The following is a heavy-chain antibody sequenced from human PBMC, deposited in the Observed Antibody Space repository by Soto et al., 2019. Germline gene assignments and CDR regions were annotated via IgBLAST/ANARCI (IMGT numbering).Heavy chain of an antibody. CDR3: ARSSGRRLVFTFDYGLDV. CDR2: SSSSGGYT. J-gene: IGHJ6*02. V-gene: IGHV3-11*06. Sequence: QVQRVESGGGLVEPGGSLRLSCAASGFSVGDNYRTWIRQAPGKGLEWLSYSSSSGGYTNYADSVKGRFTISRDNAKNSLYLQMDSLRAEDTAVYFWARSSGRRLVFTFDYGLDVWGQGTTVTVSS. D-gene: IGHD3-16*01. CDR1: GFSVGDNY.